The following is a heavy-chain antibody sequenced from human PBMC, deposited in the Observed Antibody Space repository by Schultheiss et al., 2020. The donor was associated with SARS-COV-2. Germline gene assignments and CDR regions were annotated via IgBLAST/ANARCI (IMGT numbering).Heavy chain of an antibody. V-gene: IGHV4-31*01. CDR2: IYYSGST. CDR3: ARASGGLYYMDV. CDR1: GGSISSGGYY. J-gene: IGHJ6*03. Sequence: SQTLSLTCAVYGGSISSGGYYWSWIRQHPGKGLEWIGYIYYSGSTYYNPSLKSLVTISVDTSKNQFSLKLSSVTAADTAVYYCARASGGLYYMDVWGKGTTVTVSS. D-gene: IGHD2-8*02.